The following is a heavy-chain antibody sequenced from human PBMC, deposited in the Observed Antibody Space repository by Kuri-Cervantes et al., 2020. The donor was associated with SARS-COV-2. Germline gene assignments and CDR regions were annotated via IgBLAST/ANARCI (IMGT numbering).Heavy chain of an antibody. CDR3: ARDFKLRVEYSSSSQYFYYMDV. J-gene: IGHJ6*03. D-gene: IGHD6-6*01. Sequence: GESLKISCAASGFTFSSYWMSWVRQAPGKGLEWVANIKQDGSEKYYADSVKGRFTISRDNAKNSLSLQMNSLRAEDTAVYYCARDFKLRVEYSSSSQYFYYMDVWGKGTTVTVSS. V-gene: IGHV3-7*01. CDR2: IKQDGSEK. CDR1: GFTFSSYW.